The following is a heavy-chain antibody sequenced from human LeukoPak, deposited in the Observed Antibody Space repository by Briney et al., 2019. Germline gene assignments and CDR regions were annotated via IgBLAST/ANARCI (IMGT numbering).Heavy chain of an antibody. CDR2: IGQDGSEK. V-gene: IGHV3-7*01. J-gene: IGHJ4*02. CDR3: ARIGYRQEFDY. CDR1: GFTFSNHR. D-gene: IGHD3-16*02. Sequence: TGGSLRLSCVVSGFTFSNHRMTWARQAPGKGLEWLANIGQDGSEKFYADSVKGRFTISRDNAENLLYLQMDSLRGDDTAVYYCARIGYRQEFDYWGQGTLATVSS.